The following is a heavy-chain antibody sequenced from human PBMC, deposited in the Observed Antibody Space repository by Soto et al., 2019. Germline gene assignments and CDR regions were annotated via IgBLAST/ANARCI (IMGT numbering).Heavy chain of an antibody. J-gene: IGHJ4*02. V-gene: IGHV3-30*18. Sequence: QVQLVESGGGVVQPGKSLRLSCAASGFTFSYYGLHWVRHAPGKGLEWVAGISYDGSNRYYGDSVKGRFSISRDNPNNTLYLQMNSLRDEDTAVYCCAKGGRIPTSSVDYWGQGTLVTVSS. CDR2: ISYDGSNR. CDR1: GFTFSYYG. D-gene: IGHD2-2*01. CDR3: AKGGRIPTSSVDY.